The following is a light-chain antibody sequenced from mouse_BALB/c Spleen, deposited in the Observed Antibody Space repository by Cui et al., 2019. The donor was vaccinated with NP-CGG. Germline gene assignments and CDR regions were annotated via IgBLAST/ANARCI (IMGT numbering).Light chain of an antibody. Sequence: QAVVTQESVLTTSPGETVTLTCRSSTGAVTTNNYANWVQEKPDHLFTGLIGGTNNRAPGVSARFSGSLIGDKAALTITGAQTEDEAIYFCALWYSNHWVFGGGTKLTVL. J-gene: IGLJ1*01. CDR1: TGAVTTNNY. V-gene: IGLV1*01. CDR2: GTN. CDR3: ALWYSNHWV.